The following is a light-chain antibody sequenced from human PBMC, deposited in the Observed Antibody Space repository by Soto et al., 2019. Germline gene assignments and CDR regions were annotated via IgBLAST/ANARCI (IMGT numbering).Light chain of an antibody. V-gene: IGKV3-15*01. J-gene: IGKJ1*01. CDR2: RAS. Sequence: EIVMTPSPAPLAVCPGETATLSCRASQGLRGNLAWHPQKPGQAPRLLLFRASTRATGVPARFSGSGSGTEFTLTISGLQSEDFAVYYCQQYSNWPPWTFGPGTKVDIK. CDR1: QGLRGN. CDR3: QQYSNWPPWT.